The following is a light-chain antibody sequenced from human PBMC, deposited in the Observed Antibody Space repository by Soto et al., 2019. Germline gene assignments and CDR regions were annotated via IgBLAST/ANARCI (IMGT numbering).Light chain of an antibody. CDR1: QGISSY. V-gene: IGKV1-8*01. CDR2: AAS. Sequence: AIRMTQSPSSLSASTGDRVTITCRASQGISSYLAWYQQKPGEAPKLLIYAASTLQSGVPPRFSGSVSGTDITHTIRCLQSEDLSYYSCQQYYSYPQTFCQGTKVEIK. CDR3: QQYYSYPQT. J-gene: IGKJ1*01.